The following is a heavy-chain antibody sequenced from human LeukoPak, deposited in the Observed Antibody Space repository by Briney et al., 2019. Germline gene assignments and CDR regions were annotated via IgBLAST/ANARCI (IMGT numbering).Heavy chain of an antibody. V-gene: IGHV4-39*07. J-gene: IGHJ6*03. CDR3: ARSSEGRYYYDRSGYSYYYYYMDV. D-gene: IGHD3-22*01. CDR2: IYYSGST. CDR1: GGSISSSSYY. Sequence: PSETLSLTCTVSGGSISSSSYYWGWIRQPPGKGLEWIGSIYYSGSTYYNPSLKSRVTISVDTSKNQFSLKLSSVTAADTAVYYCARSSEGRYYYDRSGYSYYYYYMDVWGKGTTVTISS.